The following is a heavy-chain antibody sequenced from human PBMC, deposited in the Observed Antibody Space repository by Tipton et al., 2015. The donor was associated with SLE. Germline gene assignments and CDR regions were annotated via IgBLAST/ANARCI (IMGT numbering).Heavy chain of an antibody. CDR2: IYYSGST. D-gene: IGHD3-3*01. Sequence: TLSLTCTVSGGSISSYYWSWIRQPPGKGLEWIGYIYYSGSTHYNPSLKSRVTISVDTSKNQFSLKLSSVTAADTAVYYCARRFRYYFDYWGQGTLVTVSS. CDR3: ARRFRYYFDY. V-gene: IGHV4-59*01. CDR1: GGSISSYY. J-gene: IGHJ4*02.